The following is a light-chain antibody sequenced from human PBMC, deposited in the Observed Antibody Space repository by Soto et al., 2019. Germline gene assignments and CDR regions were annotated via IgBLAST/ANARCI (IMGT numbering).Light chain of an antibody. CDR3: QQSSSSPPIT. V-gene: IGKV1-39*01. J-gene: IGKJ5*01. CDR1: QNIDNY. Sequence: DIQLTQSPSSLSASLGDRVTISCRASQNIDNYLHWYQQKSRKAPTVLIYAASVLRDGVPSRFSGSGFGTEFTLTINNLQPADFATYYCQQSSSSPPITFGQGTRLDI. CDR2: AAS.